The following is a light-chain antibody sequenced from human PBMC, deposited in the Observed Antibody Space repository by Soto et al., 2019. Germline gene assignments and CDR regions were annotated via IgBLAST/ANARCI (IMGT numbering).Light chain of an antibody. J-gene: IGKJ5*01. V-gene: IGKV3-20*01. Sequence: EILLTQSPGTLSLSPGERATLSCGASQSVSSSYLAWYQQKPRQTPRLLMYGASTRPTGIPARLSGSGSGTEFTLTISRLEPQDSAMYYCQQYVISVTFGHGTRLEIK. CDR3: QQYVISVT. CDR2: GAS. CDR1: QSVSSSY.